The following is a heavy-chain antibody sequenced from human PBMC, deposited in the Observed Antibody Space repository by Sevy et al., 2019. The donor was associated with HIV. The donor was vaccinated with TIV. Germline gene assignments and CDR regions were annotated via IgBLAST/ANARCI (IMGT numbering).Heavy chain of an antibody. Sequence: SETLSLTCTVSGYSISSGYYWGWIRQPPGKGLEWIGSIYHSGSTYYNPSLKSRVTISVDTSKNQFSLKLSSVTAADTAVYYCARGDYGHYLFDYWGQGTLVTVSS. D-gene: IGHD4-17*01. J-gene: IGHJ4*02. V-gene: IGHV4-38-2*02. CDR3: ARGDYGHYLFDY. CDR1: GYSISSGYY. CDR2: IYHSGST.